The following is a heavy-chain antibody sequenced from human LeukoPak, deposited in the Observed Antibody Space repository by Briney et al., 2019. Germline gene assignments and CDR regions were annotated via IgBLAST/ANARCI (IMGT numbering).Heavy chain of an antibody. CDR1: GYTFTSYG. V-gene: IGHV1-18*01. CDR3: ARIPRYYYDSSGYYYLYYFDY. Sequence: ASVKVSCKASGYTFTSYGISWVRQAPEQGLEWMGWISAYNGNTNYAQKLQGRVTMTTDTSTSTAYMELRSLRSDDTAVYYCARIPRYYYDSSGYYYLYYFDYWGQGTLVTVSS. CDR2: ISAYNGNT. D-gene: IGHD3-22*01. J-gene: IGHJ4*02.